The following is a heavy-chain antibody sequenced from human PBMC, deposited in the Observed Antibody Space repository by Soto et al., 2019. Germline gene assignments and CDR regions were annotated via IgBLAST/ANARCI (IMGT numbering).Heavy chain of an antibody. Sequence: ASVKVSCKASGGTFSSYAISWVRQAPGQGLEWMGGIIPIFGTANYAQKFQGRVTITADESTSTAYMELSSLRSEDTAVYYCAGRTVNCSSTSCYAASSQGSSSWYGVYYYYGMDVWGQGTTVTVSS. CDR3: AGRTVNCSSTSCYAASSQGSSSWYGVYYYYGMDV. CDR2: IIPIFGTA. CDR1: GGTFSSYA. D-gene: IGHD2-2*01. J-gene: IGHJ6*02. V-gene: IGHV1-69*13.